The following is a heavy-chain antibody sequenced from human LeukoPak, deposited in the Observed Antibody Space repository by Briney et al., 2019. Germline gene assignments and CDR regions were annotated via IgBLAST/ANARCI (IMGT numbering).Heavy chain of an antibody. V-gene: IGHV4-4*07. CDR2: IYTSGST. CDR1: GGSISSYY. D-gene: IGHD3-22*01. CDR3: ARDENYYGSSGFADS. Sequence: PSETLSLTCTVSGGSISSYYWSWIRQPAGKGLEWIGRIYTSGSTYYSPSLKSRVTISVDTSTNQFSLKLSSVTAADAAVYYCARDENYYGSSGFADSWGQGTLVTVSS. J-gene: IGHJ4*02.